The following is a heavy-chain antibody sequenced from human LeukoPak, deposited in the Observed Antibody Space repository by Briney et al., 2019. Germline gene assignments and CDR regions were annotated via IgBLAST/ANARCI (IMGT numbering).Heavy chain of an antibody. J-gene: IGHJ4*02. D-gene: IGHD3-10*01. Sequence: PGGSLRLSCTASGFTVSSDCMSWVRQAPGKGLEGVSFLYSGGTTHYADSVKGRFIISRDNSKNTLYLQMNSLRAEDTAVYYCARSSQVWSPYYFDYWGQGNLVTVSS. CDR1: GFTVSSDC. V-gene: IGHV3-66*01. CDR3: ARSSQVWSPYYFDY. CDR2: LYSGGTT.